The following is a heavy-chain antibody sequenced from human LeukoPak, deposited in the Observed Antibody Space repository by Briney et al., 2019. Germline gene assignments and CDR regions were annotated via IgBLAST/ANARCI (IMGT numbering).Heavy chain of an antibody. D-gene: IGHD5-24*01. Sequence: PGGSLRLSCAASGFTVTTNYMTWVRQAPGKGLEWVSIIYSGGYTDYADSVKGRFTISRDDSKNTLYLQMNSLRAEDTAIYYCARGGVEDWFDPWGQGTLVTVSS. CDR1: GFTVTTNY. J-gene: IGHJ5*02. V-gene: IGHV3-66*01. CDR2: IYSGGYT. CDR3: ARGGVEDWFDP.